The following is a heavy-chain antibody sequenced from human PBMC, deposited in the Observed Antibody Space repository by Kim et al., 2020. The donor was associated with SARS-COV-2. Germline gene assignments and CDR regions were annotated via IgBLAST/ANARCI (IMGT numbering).Heavy chain of an antibody. CDR3: ARVVYYYDSSGYRSRDDFDI. Sequence: RFTISRDNAKNSLYLQMNSLRAEDTAVYYCARVVYYYDSSGYRSRDDFDIWGQGTMVTVSS. D-gene: IGHD3-22*01. V-gene: IGHV3-11*06. J-gene: IGHJ3*02.